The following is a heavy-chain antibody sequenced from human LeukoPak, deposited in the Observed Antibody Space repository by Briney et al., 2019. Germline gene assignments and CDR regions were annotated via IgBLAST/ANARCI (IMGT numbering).Heavy chain of an antibody. V-gene: IGHV3-53*01. CDR2: IYSGGST. CDR3: AKHSVTTSSYYMDV. D-gene: IGHD4-17*01. Sequence: GGSLRLSCAASGFTVSSNYMSWVRQAPGKGLEWVSVIYSGGSTYYADSVKGRFTISRDNSKNTLYLQMNSLRAEDTAVYYCAKHSVTTSSYYMDVWGKGTTVTVSS. CDR1: GFTVSSNY. J-gene: IGHJ6*03.